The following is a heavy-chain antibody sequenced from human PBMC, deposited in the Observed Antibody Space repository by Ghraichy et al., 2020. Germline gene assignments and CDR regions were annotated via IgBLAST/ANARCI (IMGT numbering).Heavy chain of an antibody. V-gene: IGHV1-18*01. CDR1: GYTFTSYG. Sequence: ASVKVSCKASGYTFTSYGISWVRQAPGQGLGWMGWISAYNGNTNYAQKLQGRVTMTTDTSTSTAYMELRSLRSDDTAVYYCARGGVSDSSGNDAFDIWGQGTMVTVSS. J-gene: IGHJ3*02. D-gene: IGHD3-22*01. CDR3: ARGGVSDSSGNDAFDI. CDR2: ISAYNGNT.